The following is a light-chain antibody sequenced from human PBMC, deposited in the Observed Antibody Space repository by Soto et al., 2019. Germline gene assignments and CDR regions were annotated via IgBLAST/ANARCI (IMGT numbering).Light chain of an antibody. V-gene: IGKV3-15*01. J-gene: IGKJ1*01. Sequence: EIVMTQSPATLSLSPGERATLSCRASQSVSSNLAWYQQKPGQAPRLLIFGASTRATGIPARFSGSGSGTEFTLTISSLQSEDFAVYYCQQDNYWPLAFGPGTKVEIK. CDR3: QQDNYWPLA. CDR1: QSVSSN. CDR2: GAS.